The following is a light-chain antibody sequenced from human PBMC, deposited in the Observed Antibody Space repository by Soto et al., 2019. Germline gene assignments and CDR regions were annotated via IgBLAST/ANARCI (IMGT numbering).Light chain of an antibody. CDR1: SRDIGTYDL. CDR2: DAT. V-gene: IGLV2-23*01. Sequence: QSALIQPASVSGSPRQSITISCTGTSRDIGTYDLVSWYQQHPGKVPKLIIYDATKRPSGVSSRFSGSKSGNTASLTISGLQAEDEADYYCNSYAGYNTYVFGSGTKLTVL. CDR3: NSYAGYNTYV. J-gene: IGLJ1*01.